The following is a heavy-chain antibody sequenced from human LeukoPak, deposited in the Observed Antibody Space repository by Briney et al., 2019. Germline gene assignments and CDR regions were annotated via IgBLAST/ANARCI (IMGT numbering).Heavy chain of an antibody. CDR3: ARDSPAVFDY. V-gene: IGHV3-7*01. CDR2: IKEDGSVK. D-gene: IGHD6-19*01. J-gene: IGHJ4*02. Sequence: GGSLRLSCAASGFTLSSYWMSWVRQAPGKGLEWVANIKEDGSVKYYVESVKGRFTISRDNAKNSLDLQMNSLGVEDTAVYYCARDSPAVFDYWGQGTLVTVSS. CDR1: GFTLSSYW.